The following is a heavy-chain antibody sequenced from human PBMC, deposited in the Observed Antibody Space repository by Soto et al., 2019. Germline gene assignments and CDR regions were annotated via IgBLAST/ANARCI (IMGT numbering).Heavy chain of an antibody. J-gene: IGHJ6*02. CDR1: GGSISSGNYY. Sequence: QVQLQESGPGLVKPSQTLSLTCTVSGGSISSGNYYWCWIRQPPGKGLEWIGYISHSGTTYYNPSLKSRITISVDTSKNKFSPKLSSVTAADTAVYYCARDLSDYNGMDVWGQGTTVTVSS. V-gene: IGHV4-30-4*01. CDR3: ARDLSDYNGMDV. CDR2: ISHSGTT. D-gene: IGHD3-16*02.